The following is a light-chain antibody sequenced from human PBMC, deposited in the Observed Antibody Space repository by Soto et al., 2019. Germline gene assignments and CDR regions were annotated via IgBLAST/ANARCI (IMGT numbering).Light chain of an antibody. J-gene: IGKJ1*01. CDR2: WAS. V-gene: IGKV4-1*01. CDR3: QQDYTSPRT. CDR1: QTVLDSSNNRDY. Sequence: DIVMTQSPDSLAVSLGERATINCKSSQTVLDSSNNRDYLTWYQQKPGQPPKLLIYWASTREFGITDRFSGSGSWTDFTLTISSLQAGDVGVYYCQQDYTSPRTFGHGTKVEIK.